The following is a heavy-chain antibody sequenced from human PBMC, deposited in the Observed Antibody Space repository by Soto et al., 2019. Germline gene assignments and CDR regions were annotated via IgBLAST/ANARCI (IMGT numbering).Heavy chain of an antibody. D-gene: IGHD6-19*01. CDR3: ARRSSSGWYLSV. J-gene: IGHJ4*02. V-gene: IGHV4-59*01. CDR1: GGSISSYY. CDR2: IYYSGST. Sequence: SETLSLTCTASGGSISSYYWSWIRQPPGKGLEWIGYIYYSGSTNYNPSLKSRVTISVDTSKNQFSLKLSSVTAADTAVYYCARRSSSGWYLSVWGQGTLVTVSS.